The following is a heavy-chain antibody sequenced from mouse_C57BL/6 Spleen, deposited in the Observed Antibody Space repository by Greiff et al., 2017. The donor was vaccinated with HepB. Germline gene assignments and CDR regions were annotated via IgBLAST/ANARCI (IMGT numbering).Heavy chain of an antibody. V-gene: IGHV5-4*01. Sequence: EVKLMESGGGLVKPGGSLKLSCAASGFTFSSYAMSWVRQTPEKRLEWVATISDGGSYTYYPDNVKGRFTISRDNAKNNLYLQMSQLKSEDTAMYYCAREGVVVDYWGQGTTLTVSS. CDR3: AREGVVVDY. CDR1: GFTFSSYA. D-gene: IGHD1-1*02. J-gene: IGHJ2*01. CDR2: ISDGGSYT.